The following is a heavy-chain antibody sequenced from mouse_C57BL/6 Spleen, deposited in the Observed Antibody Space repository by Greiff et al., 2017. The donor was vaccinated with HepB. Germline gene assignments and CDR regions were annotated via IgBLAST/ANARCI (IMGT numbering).Heavy chain of an antibody. CDR3: ARPPFITTVVDHWYFEV. D-gene: IGHD1-1*01. Sequence: QVQLQQPGAELVKPGASVKLSCKASGYTFTSYWMHWVKQRPGQGLEWIGMIHPNSGSTNYNEKFKSKATLPVDKSSSTAYMQLSSLTSEDSAVYYCARPPFITTVVDHWYFEVWGTGTTVTVSS. CDR1: GYTFTSYW. J-gene: IGHJ1*03. CDR2: IHPNSGST. V-gene: IGHV1-64*01.